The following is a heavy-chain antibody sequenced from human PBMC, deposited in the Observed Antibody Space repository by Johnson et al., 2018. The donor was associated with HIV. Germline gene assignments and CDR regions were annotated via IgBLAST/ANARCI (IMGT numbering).Heavy chain of an antibody. CDR2: ISSNGGST. D-gene: IGHD3-22*01. CDR1: GFTFSSYA. Sequence: VQLVESGGGLVQPGGSLRLSCAASGFTFSSYAMHWVRQAPGKGLEYVSAISSNGGSTYYANSVKGRFTISRDNSKNTLYLQMNSLRAEDTAVYYCATQGLFYAFDSWGQGTMVTVSS. CDR3: ATQGLFYAFDS. V-gene: IGHV3-64*01. J-gene: IGHJ3*02.